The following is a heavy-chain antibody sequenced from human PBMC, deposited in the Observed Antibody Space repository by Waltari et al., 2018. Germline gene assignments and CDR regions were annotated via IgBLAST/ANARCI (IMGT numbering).Heavy chain of an antibody. CDR3: AKSSGSYYEVFDY. CDR1: GFAFANSG. CDR2: ISGSGGTT. Sequence: EVRLVESGGGLVKPGGSLRLSCAASGFAFANSGMSWVRQAPGKGLECVSSISGSGGTTYYADSVKGRFTMSKDNSKNTLFLQMNSLRVDDTADYYCAKSSGSYYEVFDYWGRGTLVTVSS. D-gene: IGHD1-26*01. J-gene: IGHJ4*02. V-gene: IGHV3-23*04.